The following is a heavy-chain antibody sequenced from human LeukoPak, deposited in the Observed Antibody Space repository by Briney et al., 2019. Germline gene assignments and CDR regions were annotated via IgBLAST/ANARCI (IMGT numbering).Heavy chain of an antibody. J-gene: IGHJ4*02. CDR2: IYYSGST. CDR1: GGSISSYY. V-gene: IGHV4-39*01. CDR3: ARHPTGDFDY. Sequence: SETLSLTCTVSGGSISSYYWSWIRQPPGKGLEWIGSIYYSGSTYYNPSLKSRVTISVDTSKNQFSLKLSSVTAADTAVYYCARHPTGDFDYWGQGTLVTVSS.